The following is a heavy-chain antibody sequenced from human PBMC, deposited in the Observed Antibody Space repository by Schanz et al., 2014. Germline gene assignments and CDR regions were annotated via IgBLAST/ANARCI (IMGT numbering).Heavy chain of an antibody. J-gene: IGHJ5*02. CDR3: ARVPEPGWFDP. CDR2: IYYRGNT. V-gene: IGHV4-34*01. CDR1: GGSFSGYY. D-gene: IGHD1-26*01. Sequence: QVQLQQWGAGLLKPSETLSLTCGVFGGSFSGYYWSWIRQHPGKGLEWIGFIYYRGNTYYNPSLKSRVSISLDPSKTQFFLNLNSLTAADTAVYYCARVPEPGWFDPWGQGTLVTVSS.